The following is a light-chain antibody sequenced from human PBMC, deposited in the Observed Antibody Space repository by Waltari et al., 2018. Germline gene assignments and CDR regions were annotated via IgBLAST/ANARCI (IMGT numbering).Light chain of an antibody. Sequence: PGERATLSCRASQRISTYLAWYQQKPGQAPRLLMDNASNRTTGIPARFSGSGTGTDFTLTVSSLEPEDFAVYYCQQRGSWPLTFGGGTKVEIK. CDR1: QRISTY. J-gene: IGKJ4*01. V-gene: IGKV3-11*01. CDR2: NAS. CDR3: QQRGSWPLT.